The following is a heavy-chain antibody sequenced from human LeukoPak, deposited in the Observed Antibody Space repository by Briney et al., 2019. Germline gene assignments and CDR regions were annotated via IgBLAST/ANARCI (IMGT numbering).Heavy chain of an antibody. CDR1: GYSFTSYW. J-gene: IGHJ4*02. Sequence: GESLKISCKGSGYSFTSYWIGWVRQMPGKGLEWMGIIYPGDSDTRYSPSFQGQVTISADKSISTAYLQWSSLKASDTAMYYCARWPLDSSGYEGYYFDYWGQGTLVTVSS. D-gene: IGHD3-22*01. CDR2: IYPGDSDT. CDR3: ARWPLDSSGYEGYYFDY. V-gene: IGHV5-51*01.